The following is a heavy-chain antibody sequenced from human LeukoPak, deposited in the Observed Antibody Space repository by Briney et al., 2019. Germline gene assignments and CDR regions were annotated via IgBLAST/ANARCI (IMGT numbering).Heavy chain of an antibody. CDR2: ISAYNGNT. D-gene: IGHD2-2*01. CDR3: ARAEAVPAADDAFDI. CDR1: GYTFTSYG. Sequence: ASVKVSCKASGYTFTSYGISWVRQAPGQGLEWMGWISAYNGNTNYAQKLQGRVTMTTDTSTSTAYMELTSLRSDDTAVYYCARAEAVPAADDAFDIWGQGTMVTVSS. J-gene: IGHJ3*02. V-gene: IGHV1-18*01.